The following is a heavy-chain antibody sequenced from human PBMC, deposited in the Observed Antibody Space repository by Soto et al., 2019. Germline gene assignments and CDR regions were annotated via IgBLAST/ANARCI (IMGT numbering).Heavy chain of an antibody. Sequence: QVQLVESGGGVVQTGTSLRLSCAASGFIFSRDGMHWVRQAPGKGLEWVAVISYHGSDTYYADSVKGRFTISRDNSKNTVYLQMNSLRPEDTALYYWAKPKGADIPFDSWGQGTLVTVSS. CDR2: ISYHGSDT. J-gene: IGHJ4*02. CDR1: GFIFSRDG. D-gene: IGHD3-9*01. CDR3: AKPKGADIPFDS. V-gene: IGHV3-30*18.